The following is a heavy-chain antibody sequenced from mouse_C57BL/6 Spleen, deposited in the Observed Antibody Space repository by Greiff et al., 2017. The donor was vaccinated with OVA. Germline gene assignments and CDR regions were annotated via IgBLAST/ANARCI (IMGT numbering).Heavy chain of an antibody. CDR3: AREDLLKGYFDV. CDR2: IYPGEGDT. V-gene: IGHV1-82*01. D-gene: IGHD2-1*01. J-gene: IGHJ1*03. Sequence: VQLVESGPELVKPGASVKISCKASGYAFSSSWMNWVKQRPGKGLAWIGRIYPGEGDTNYNGKFKGKATLTADKSASTAYMQLSSLTSEDSAVYFCAREDLLKGYFDVWGTGTTVTVSS. CDR1: GYAFSSSW.